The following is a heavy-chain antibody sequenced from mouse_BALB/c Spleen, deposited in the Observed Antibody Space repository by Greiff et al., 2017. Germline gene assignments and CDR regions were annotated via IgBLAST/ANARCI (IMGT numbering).Heavy chain of an antibody. Sequence: QVQLQQSGPELVKPGASVRISCKASGYTFTSYYIHWVKQRPGQGLEWIGWIYPGNVNTKYNEKFKGKATLTADKSSSTAYMQLSSLTSEDSAVYFCARSRCGYYAMDYWGQGTSVTVSS. V-gene: IGHV1S56*01. CDR1: GYTFTSYY. J-gene: IGHJ4*01. CDR2: IYPGNVNT. CDR3: ARSRCGYYAMDY.